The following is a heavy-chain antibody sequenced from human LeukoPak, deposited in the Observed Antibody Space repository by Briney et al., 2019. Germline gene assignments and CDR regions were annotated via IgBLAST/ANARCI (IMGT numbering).Heavy chain of an antibody. CDR3: AKSPKSPAISMVRGVSSYNYYMDV. Sequence: GGSLRLSCAASRFTFSSNAMSWVRQAPGKGLEWVSGISGSGGSTYYADSVKGRFTISRDNSKNTLYLQMNSLRVEDTAVYYCAKSPKSPAISMVRGVSSYNYYMDVWGTGTTVTISS. D-gene: IGHD3-10*01. CDR2: ISGSGGST. J-gene: IGHJ6*03. CDR1: RFTFSSNA. V-gene: IGHV3-23*01.